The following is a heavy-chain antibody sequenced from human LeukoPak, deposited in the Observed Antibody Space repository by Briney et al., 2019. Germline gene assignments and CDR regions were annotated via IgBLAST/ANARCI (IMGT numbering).Heavy chain of an antibody. J-gene: IGHJ5*02. V-gene: IGHV1-46*04. CDR2: INPSGGNI. D-gene: IGHD4-17*01. Sequence: ASVKVSCKASGYIFTNFYLNWVRQATGQGLEWMALINPSGGNIRYAQKLQGRVTMTRDTSTTTVYIELSSMRSEDTAVYYCARGGHLRYGDTQNWFDPWGQGTLVTVSS. CDR3: ARGGHLRYGDTQNWFDP. CDR1: GYIFTNFY.